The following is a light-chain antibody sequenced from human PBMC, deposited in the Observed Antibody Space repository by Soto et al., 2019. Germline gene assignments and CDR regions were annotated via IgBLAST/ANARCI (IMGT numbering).Light chain of an antibody. J-gene: IGKJ1*01. CDR1: QSVSSS. V-gene: IGKV3-11*01. CDR3: QQRYSWIRV. Sequence: FVVTQSPDTLSLSPGETATLSCRASQSVSSSVAWYQHKPGQSPRLVVYSGYKRSAGIPARFSGSGSGTDFTLTITSLENDAFAVYYCQQRYSWIRVFGPGTKVEVK. CDR2: SGY.